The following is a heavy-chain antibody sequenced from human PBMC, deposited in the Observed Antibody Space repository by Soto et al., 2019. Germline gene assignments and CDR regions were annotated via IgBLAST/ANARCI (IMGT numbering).Heavy chain of an antibody. CDR3: ARHDPMVVDSMEV. Sequence: DSLKISCQGSVYSFTSYWISWVRQMPGKGLEWMGRIDPSDSYTNYSPSFQGHVTISADKSISTAYLQRISLKASDTAMYYCARHDPMVVDSMEVWIRGTMVSVSS. J-gene: IGHJ6*01. CDR2: IDPSDSYT. D-gene: IGHD2-8*01. CDR1: VYSFTSYW. V-gene: IGHV5-10-1*01.